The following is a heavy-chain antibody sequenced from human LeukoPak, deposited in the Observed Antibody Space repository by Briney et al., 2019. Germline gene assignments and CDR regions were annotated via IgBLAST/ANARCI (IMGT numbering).Heavy chain of an antibody. V-gene: IGHV1-18*01. D-gene: IGHD4-17*01. Sequence: ASVKVSCKASGYTFTSYGISWVRQAPGQGLEWMGWISAYNGNTNYAQKLQGRVTMTRNTSISTAYMELSSLRSEDTAVYYCARAHRTTVTPLGYWGQGTLVTVSS. CDR3: ARAHRTTVTPLGY. CDR1: GYTFTSYG. J-gene: IGHJ4*02. CDR2: ISAYNGNT.